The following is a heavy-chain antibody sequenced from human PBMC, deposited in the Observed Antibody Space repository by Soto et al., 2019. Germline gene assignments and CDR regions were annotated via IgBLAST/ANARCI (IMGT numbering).Heavy chain of an antibody. CDR1: GYTFTSYG. V-gene: IGHV1-18*01. CDR2: ISAYNGNT. CDR3: AIAANVLLWFGESTNWFDL. J-gene: IGHJ5*02. Sequence: QVQLVQSGAEVKKPGASVKVSCKASGYTFTSYGISWVRQAPGQGLEWMGWISAYNGNTNYSQKLQGRVTMTTDTSTSTAYMEMRRLICDDTDVYYCAIAANVLLWFGESTNWFDLWGQGTMVTVSS. D-gene: IGHD3-10*01.